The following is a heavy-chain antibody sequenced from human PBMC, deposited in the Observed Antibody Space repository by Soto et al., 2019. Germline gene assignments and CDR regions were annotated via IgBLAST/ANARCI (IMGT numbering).Heavy chain of an antibody. CDR2: IYHSGST. D-gene: IGHD3-3*01. J-gene: IGHJ6*02. Sequence: SETLSLTCAVSGYSISSGYYWGWIRQPPGKGLEWIGSIYHSGSTYYNPSLKSRVTISVDTSKNQFSLKLSSVTAADTAVYYCARSLRITIVGVVIPGLLGMDVWGQGTTVTVSS. CDR3: ARSLRITIVGVVIPGLLGMDV. V-gene: IGHV4-38-2*01. CDR1: GYSISSGYY.